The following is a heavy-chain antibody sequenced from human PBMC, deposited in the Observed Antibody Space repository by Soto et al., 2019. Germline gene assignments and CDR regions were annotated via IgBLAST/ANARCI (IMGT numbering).Heavy chain of an antibody. Sequence: ASVKVSCKASGYTFTSYGISWVRQAPGQGLEWMGWISAYNGNTNYAQKLQGRVTMTTDTSTSTAYMELRSLRSDDTAVYYCASQRKDYSSSLYSGRYYYYYYGMDVWGQGTTVTVSS. CDR3: ASQRKDYSSSLYSGRYYYYYYGMDV. V-gene: IGHV1-18*01. CDR2: ISAYNGNT. J-gene: IGHJ6*02. D-gene: IGHD6-13*01. CDR1: GYTFTSYG.